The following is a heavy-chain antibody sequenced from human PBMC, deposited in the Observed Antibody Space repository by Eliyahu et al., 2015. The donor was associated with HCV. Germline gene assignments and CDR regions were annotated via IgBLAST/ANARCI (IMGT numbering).Heavy chain of an antibody. J-gene: IGHJ4*02. CDR3: ARQTTGTGQWSWDY. V-gene: IGHV4-39*01. CDR1: GASITSYF. Sequence: QLQLQESGPGQVKPSETLFLTCAVSGASITSYFWGWFRQPPGKGLEWIGTRTTFYSPSLKSRVTIFIDTSKNQFSLKMDSVTATDTALYYCARQTTGTGQWSWDYWGQGTLVTVSS. CDR2: RTT. D-gene: IGHD1-1*01.